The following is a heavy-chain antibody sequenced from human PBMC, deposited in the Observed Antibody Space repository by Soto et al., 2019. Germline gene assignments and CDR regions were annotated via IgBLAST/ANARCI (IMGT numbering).Heavy chain of an antibody. CDR2: INGDGSTT. Sequence: EVQLVESGGGIVQPGGSVRLSCAASGFTLSSYWIHWVRQAPGKGLVWVSRINGDGSTTNYADSLKGRFTISRDNAKNTMFLQMNSLRADDTAVYYCARGRSGSYSFDYWGQGTLVTVSS. CDR3: ARGRSGSYSFDY. V-gene: IGHV3-74*01. D-gene: IGHD3-10*01. CDR1: GFTLSSYW. J-gene: IGHJ4*02.